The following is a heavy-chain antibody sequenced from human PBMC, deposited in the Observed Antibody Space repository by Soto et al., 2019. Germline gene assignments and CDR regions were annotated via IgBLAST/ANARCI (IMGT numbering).Heavy chain of an antibody. Sequence: ASVKVSCKASGYTFTSYGSSWVRQAPGQGLERMGWISAYNGNTNYAQKLQGRVTMTTDTSTSTAYMELRSLRSDDTAVYYCARSSSGSYLGSWFDPWGQGTLVTVSS. CDR3: ARSSSGSYLGSWFDP. D-gene: IGHD3-10*01. CDR2: ISAYNGNT. CDR1: GYTFTSYG. V-gene: IGHV1-18*01. J-gene: IGHJ5*02.